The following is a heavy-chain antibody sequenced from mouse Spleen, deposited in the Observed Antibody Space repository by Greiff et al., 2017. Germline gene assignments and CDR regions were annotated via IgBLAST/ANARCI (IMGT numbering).Heavy chain of an antibody. CDR1: GYTFTSYW. D-gene: IGHD2-3*01. CDR2: IDPNSGGT. CDR3: ARACYVGYPAWFAY. Sequence: VQLQQPGAELMKPGASVKLSCKASGYTFTSYWMHWVKQRPGRGLEWIGRIDPNSGGTKYNEKFKSKATLTVDKPSSTAYMQLSSLTSEDSAVYYGARACYVGYPAWFAYWGQGTLVTVSA. J-gene: IGHJ3*01. V-gene: IGHV1-72*01.